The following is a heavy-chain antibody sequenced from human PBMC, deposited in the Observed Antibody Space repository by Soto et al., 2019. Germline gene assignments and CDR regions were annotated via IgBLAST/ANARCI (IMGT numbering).Heavy chain of an antibody. CDR3: AKDRADCSSTSCYYYYGMDV. CDR1: GFTFSSYG. V-gene: IGHV3-30*18. D-gene: IGHD2-2*01. J-gene: IGHJ6*02. Sequence: LSLTCAASGFTFSSYGMHWVRQAPGKGLEWVAVISYDGSNKYYADSVKGRFTISRDNSKNTLYLQMNSLRAEDTAVYYCAKDRADCSSTSCYYYYGMDVWGQGTTVTVSS. CDR2: ISYDGSNK.